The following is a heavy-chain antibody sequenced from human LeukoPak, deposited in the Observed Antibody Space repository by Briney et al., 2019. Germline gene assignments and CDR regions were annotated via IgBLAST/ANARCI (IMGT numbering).Heavy chain of an antibody. Sequence: PGGSLRLSCAVSGFTFRNYLMHWVRQAPGQGLVWVSRINQDESKAYADSVRGRFTVSRDNAKNMLYLHLRGLRAEDTAVYFCGRGGDGIDFWGQGTTVIVSS. CDR2: INQDESKA. J-gene: IGHJ3*01. CDR3: GRGGDGIDF. V-gene: IGHV3-74*01. D-gene: IGHD5-24*01. CDR1: GFTFRNYL.